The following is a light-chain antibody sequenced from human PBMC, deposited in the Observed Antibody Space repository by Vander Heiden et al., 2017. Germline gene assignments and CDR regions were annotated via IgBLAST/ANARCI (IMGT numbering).Light chain of an antibody. V-gene: IGKV1-33*01. J-gene: IGKJ4*01. CDR2: DAS. CDR1: QDISNY. CDR3: QARGT. Sequence: DIQMTQSPSSLSASVGDRVTITCQASQDISNYLNWYHLKPGKAPKLLIYDASNLETGVPSRFSGSGSGTDFTFTISSLQPEDIATYYCQARGTFGGGTKVEIK.